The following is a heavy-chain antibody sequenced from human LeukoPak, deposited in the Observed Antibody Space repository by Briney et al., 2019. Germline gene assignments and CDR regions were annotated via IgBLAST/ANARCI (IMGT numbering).Heavy chain of an antibody. CDR2: IIPIFGTA. Sequence: SVKVSCKASGGTFISYAISWVRQAPGQGLEWMGGIIPIFGTANYAQKFRGRVTITADESTSTAYMELSSLRSEDTAVYYCARDPRITMVRGVSYFDYWGQGTLVTVSS. CDR1: GGTFISYA. CDR3: ARDPRITMVRGVSYFDY. J-gene: IGHJ4*02. V-gene: IGHV1-69*13. D-gene: IGHD3-10*01.